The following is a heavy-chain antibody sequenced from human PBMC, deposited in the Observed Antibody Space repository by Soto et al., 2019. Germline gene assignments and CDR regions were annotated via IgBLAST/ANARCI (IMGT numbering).Heavy chain of an antibody. CDR1: GDSISSYY. J-gene: IGHJ5*01. V-gene: IGHV4-59*01. Sequence: SETLSLTCTVSGDSISSYYWSWIRQPPGKGLEWIGYIYYSGGTNYNPSLQSRVTISVDTSKNQFSLKLSSVTATDTAVYYCAREAYYYDTSAYRTNWFDSWGQGALVTVSS. CDR3: AREAYYYDTSAYRTNWFDS. CDR2: IYYSGGT. D-gene: IGHD3-22*01.